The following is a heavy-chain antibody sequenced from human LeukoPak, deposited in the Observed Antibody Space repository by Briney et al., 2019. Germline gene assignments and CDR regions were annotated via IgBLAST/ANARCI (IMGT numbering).Heavy chain of an antibody. V-gene: IGHV3-53*01. CDR1: GFTVSSNY. J-gene: IGHJ3*02. CDR2: IYSGGST. CDR3: AKRGSAERAFDI. Sequence: GGSLRLSCAASGFTVSSNYMSWVRQAPGKGLEWVSVIYSGGSTYYADSVKGRFTISRDNSKNTLYLQMSSLRADDTAVYYRAKRGSAERAFDIWGLGTMVTVSS. D-gene: IGHD3-10*01.